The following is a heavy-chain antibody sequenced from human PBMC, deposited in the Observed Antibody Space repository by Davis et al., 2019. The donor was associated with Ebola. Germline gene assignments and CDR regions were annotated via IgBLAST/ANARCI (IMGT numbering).Heavy chain of an antibody. CDR2: IYWDDDN. CDR3: AHRHQRGSYRFDY. CDR1: GGSISSGGYS. D-gene: IGHD1-26*01. Sequence: TLSLTCAVSGGSISSGGYSWSWIRQPPGKALEWLALIYWDDDNRYSPSLKSRLTITKDTSKNQVVLTMTNMDPVDTATYYCAHRHQRGSYRFDYWGQGTLVTVSS. V-gene: IGHV2-5*08. J-gene: IGHJ4*02.